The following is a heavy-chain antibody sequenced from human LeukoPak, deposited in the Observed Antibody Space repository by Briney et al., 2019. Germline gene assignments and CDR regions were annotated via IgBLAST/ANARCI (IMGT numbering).Heavy chain of an antibody. CDR3: ARGYYYGMDV. CDR2: ISSSNSPI. V-gene: IGHV3-48*04. Sequence: GGSLRLSCAASGFTFNTYSMNWVRQAPGKGLEWLSYISSSNSPIYYTDSVKGRFTISRDNAKNSVYLQMNSLRAEDTAVYYCARGYYYGMDVWGQGTMVTVSS. CDR1: GFTFNTYS. J-gene: IGHJ6*02.